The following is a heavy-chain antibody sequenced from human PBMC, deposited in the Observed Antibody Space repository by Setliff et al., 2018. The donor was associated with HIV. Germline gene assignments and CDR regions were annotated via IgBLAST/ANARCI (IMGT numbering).Heavy chain of an antibody. CDR1: GGSISSHY. J-gene: IGHJ4*02. D-gene: IGHD3-3*01. Sequence: KTSETLSLTCTVSGGSISSHYWSWIRQPPGKGLEWIGSIYYSGSTNCNPSLKSRVTISVDTSKNQFSLKLSSVTAADTAVYYCARGVGGYYNFWSGYYTADYWGQGTLVTVSS. V-gene: IGHV4-59*11. CDR3: ARGVGGYYNFWSGYYTADY. CDR2: IYYSGST.